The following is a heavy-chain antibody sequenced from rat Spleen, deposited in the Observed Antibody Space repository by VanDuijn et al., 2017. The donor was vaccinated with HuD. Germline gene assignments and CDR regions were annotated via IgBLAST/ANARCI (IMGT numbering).Heavy chain of an antibody. CDR3: ASPSFDYGWYSEILFDY. D-gene: IGHD1-11*01. J-gene: IGHJ2*01. CDR1: GFTFSNYG. V-gene: IGHV5-29*01. CDR2: ISYDGSNT. Sequence: EVQLVESGGGLVQPGRSLKLSCAASGFTFSNYGMAWVRQAPTKGLEWVATISYDGSNTYYRDSVKGRFTLSRDNAKSTLYLQMDSLRSEDTATYYWASPSFDYGWYSEILFDYWGQGVMVTVSS.